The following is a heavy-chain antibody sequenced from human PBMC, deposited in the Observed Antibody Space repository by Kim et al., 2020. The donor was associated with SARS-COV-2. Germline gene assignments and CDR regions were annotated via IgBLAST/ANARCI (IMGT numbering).Heavy chain of an antibody. J-gene: IGHJ4*02. CDR2: ISYDGSNK. Sequence: GGSLRLSCAASGFTFSSHGMNWVRQAPGKGLEWVAVISYDGSNKYYADSVKGRFTISRDNSKNTLYLQMNSLRAEDTAIYYCARAREGDVVDYWGQGTLVTVSS. CDR1: GFTFSSHG. D-gene: IGHD2-21*01. CDR3: ARAREGDVVDY. V-gene: IGHV3-33*01.